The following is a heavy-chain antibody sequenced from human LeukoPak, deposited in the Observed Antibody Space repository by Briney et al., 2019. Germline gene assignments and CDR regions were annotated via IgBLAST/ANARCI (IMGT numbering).Heavy chain of an antibody. Sequence: ASVKVSCKASGYTFTSYYMHWVRQAPGQGLEWMGIINPSGGDTSYAQKFQGRLTMTRDTSTNTVYMELTSLRSDDTAVYYCASDPSSRQLVQGAPNWFDPWGQGTLVTVSS. CDR3: ASDPSSRQLVQGAPNWFDP. CDR2: INPSGGDT. D-gene: IGHD6-13*01. V-gene: IGHV1-46*01. CDR1: GYTFTSYY. J-gene: IGHJ5*02.